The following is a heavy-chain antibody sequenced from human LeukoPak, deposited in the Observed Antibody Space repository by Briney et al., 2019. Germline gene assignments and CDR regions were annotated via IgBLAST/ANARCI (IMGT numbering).Heavy chain of an antibody. CDR1: GYTFTSYD. J-gene: IGHJ4*02. CDR3: ARGRGYSYGYGDY. CDR2: MNPNSGNT. D-gene: IGHD5-18*01. V-gene: IGHV1-8*01. Sequence: ASVTVSCTASGYTFTSYDINWVRQATGQGLEWMGWMNPNSGNTGYAQKFQGRVTMTRNTSISTAYMELSSLRSEDTAVYYCARGRGYSYGYGDYWGQGTLVTVSS.